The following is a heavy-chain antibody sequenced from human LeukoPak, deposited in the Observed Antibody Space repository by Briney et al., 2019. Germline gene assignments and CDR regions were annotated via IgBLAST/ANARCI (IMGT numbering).Heavy chain of an antibody. CDR2: FDPEDGER. CDR1: GYTLNEVS. D-gene: IGHD3-16*01. V-gene: IGHV1-24*01. Sequence: ASVKVSCKVAGYTLNEVSMHWVRQAPGKGLKWMGGFDPEDGERIYAQKFQGGVTMTEDTSTDTTYMELSSLTSEDTAMYYCATENFGLGSPFDPWGQGTLVTVSS. CDR3: ATENFGLGSPFDP. J-gene: IGHJ5*02.